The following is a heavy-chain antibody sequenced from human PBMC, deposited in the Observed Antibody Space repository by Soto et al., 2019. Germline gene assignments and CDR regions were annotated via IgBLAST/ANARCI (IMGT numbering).Heavy chain of an antibody. CDR2: IIPILGIA. CDR3: ARLERWLQWDYFDY. D-gene: IGHD5-12*01. V-gene: IGHV1-69*02. J-gene: IGHJ4*02. Sequence: QVQLVQSGAEVKKPGSSVKVSCKASGGTFSSYTISWVRQAPGQGLEWMGRIIPILGIANYAQKFQGRVTITADKSTSTAYMELSSLRSEDTAVYYCARLERWLQWDYFDYWGQGTLVTVSS. CDR1: GGTFSSYT.